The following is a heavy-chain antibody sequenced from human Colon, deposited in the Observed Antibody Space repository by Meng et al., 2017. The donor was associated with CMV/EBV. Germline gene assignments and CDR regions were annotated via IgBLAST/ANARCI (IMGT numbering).Heavy chain of an antibody. CDR2: IKSDGSEK. CDR1: NFIFNNFW. V-gene: IGHV3-7*04. D-gene: IGHD3-16*01. Sequence: GGSLRLSCAASNFIFNNFWMNWVRQAPGKGLEWVANIKSDGSEKYYVDSVKGRFTISRDNTKNLLYLQMNSLRVEDTAVYFCSRGHYDPAWGHGTLVTVS. CDR3: SRGHYDPA. J-gene: IGHJ1*01.